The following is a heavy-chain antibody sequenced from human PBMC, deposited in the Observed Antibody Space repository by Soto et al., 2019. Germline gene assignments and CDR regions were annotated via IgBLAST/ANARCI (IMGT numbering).Heavy chain of an antibody. D-gene: IGHD1-26*01. CDR2: SRNKANSYST. Sequence: EVQLVESGGGLVQPGGSLRPSCAASGSTFSDHYMDWVRQAPGKGRGWVGRSRNKANSYSTEYAASVKGRFTISRDESKNSLYLQMNSLKTEDTAVYYCARFSGSYTRGLDYWGQGTLVTVSS. V-gene: IGHV3-72*01. CDR3: ARFSGSYTRGLDY. CDR1: GSTFSDHY. J-gene: IGHJ4*02.